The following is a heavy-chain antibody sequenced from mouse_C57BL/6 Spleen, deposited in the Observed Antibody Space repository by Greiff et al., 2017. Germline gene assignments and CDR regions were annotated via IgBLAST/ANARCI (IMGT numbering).Heavy chain of an antibody. D-gene: IGHD2-3*01. CDR2: IWRGGST. CDR1: GFSLTSYG. V-gene: IGHV2-2*01. J-gene: IGHJ2*01. Sequence: VQLKESGPGLVQPSQSLSITCTVSGFSLTSYGVHWVRQSPGKGLEWLGVIWRGGSTDYNAAFISRLSISKDNSKSQVFFKMNSLQADDTAIYYCAREGDGYSYYFDYWGQGTTLTVSS. CDR3: AREGDGYSYYFDY.